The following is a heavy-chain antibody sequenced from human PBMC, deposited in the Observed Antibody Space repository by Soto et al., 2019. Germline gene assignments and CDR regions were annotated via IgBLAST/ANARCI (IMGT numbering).Heavy chain of an antibody. Sequence: EVQLVESGGGLVQPGGSLRLSCAASGFTVSSNYMSWVRQAPGKGLEWVSVIYSGGSTYYADSVKGRFTISRDNSKNTLYVQMNSLRAEDTAVYYCASELFRNAFDIWGQGTMVTVSS. CDR2: IYSGGST. D-gene: IGHD3-10*01. V-gene: IGHV3-66*01. CDR3: ASELFRNAFDI. J-gene: IGHJ3*02. CDR1: GFTVSSNY.